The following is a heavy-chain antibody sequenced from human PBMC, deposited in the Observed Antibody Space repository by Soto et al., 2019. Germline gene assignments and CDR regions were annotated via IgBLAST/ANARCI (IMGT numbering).Heavy chain of an antibody. Sequence: GGSLRLSSTGSGFPFDDFAINWVRQAPGKGLEWVGLIRNQSYQETTEYAAAVKGRFTISRDNAKNSLYLQMNSLRAEDTAVYYCARDGQQLWLLWGQGTLVTVSS. D-gene: IGHD5-18*01. V-gene: IGHV3-49*04. CDR3: ARDGQQLWLL. CDR1: GFPFDDFA. CDR2: IRNQSYQETT. J-gene: IGHJ4*02.